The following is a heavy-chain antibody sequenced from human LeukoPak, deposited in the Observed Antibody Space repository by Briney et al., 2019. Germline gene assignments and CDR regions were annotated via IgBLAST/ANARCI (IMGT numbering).Heavy chain of an antibody. V-gene: IGHV4-31*03. CDR3: ARDDIVVVPAGFYYYMDV. J-gene: IGHJ6*03. Sequence: SQTLSLTCTVSGGSISSGGYYWSWIRQHPGKGLEWIGYIYYSGSTYYNPSLKSRVTISVDTSKNQFSLKLSSVTAADTAVYYCARDDIVVVPAGFYYYMDVWGKGTTVTVSS. D-gene: IGHD2-2*01. CDR1: GGSISSGGYY. CDR2: IYYSGST.